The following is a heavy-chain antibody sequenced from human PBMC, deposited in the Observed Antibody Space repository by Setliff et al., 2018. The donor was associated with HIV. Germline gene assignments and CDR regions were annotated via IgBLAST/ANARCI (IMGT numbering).Heavy chain of an antibody. CDR3: ARGPSGRAPAPARAPHYYGLDL. D-gene: IGHD2-2*01. V-gene: IGHV4-39*07. J-gene: IGHJ6*01. CDR2: IYYSGGT. CDR1: GGSISSSSYY. Sequence: SETLSLTCTVSGGSISSSSYYWGWIRQPPGKGLEWIGSIYYSGGTYYNPSLKSRVTISVDTSKNQFSLKLSSVTAADTAVYYCARGPSGRAPAPARAPHYYGLDLWGPGTTVTVSS.